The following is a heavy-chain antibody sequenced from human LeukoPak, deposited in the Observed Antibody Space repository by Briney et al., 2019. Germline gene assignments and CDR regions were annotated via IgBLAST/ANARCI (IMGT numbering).Heavy chain of an antibody. CDR2: ISSSSSTI. CDR3: VKVRGSSWYADY. J-gene: IGHJ4*02. V-gene: IGHV3-48*04. D-gene: IGHD6-13*01. Sequence: GGSLRLSCAASGFTFSSHSMNWVRQAPGKGLEWVSYISSSSSTIYYADSVKGRFTISRDNAKNSLYLQMNSLRAEDTAVYYCVKVRGSSWYADYWGQGTLVTVSS. CDR1: GFTFSSHS.